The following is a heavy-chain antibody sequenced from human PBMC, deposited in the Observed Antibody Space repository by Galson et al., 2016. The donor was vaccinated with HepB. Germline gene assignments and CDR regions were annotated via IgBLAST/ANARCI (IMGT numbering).Heavy chain of an antibody. J-gene: IGHJ6*02. CDR3: ARDQGQQLPSLLYTYGLDV. CDR1: RFTFSRYG. D-gene: IGHD6-13*01. Sequence: SLRLSCAASRFTFSRYGMHWVRQAPGKGLEWVAGIWYDGSNKYCADSVKGRFTISRDNSKNTLYLQLNRLTAEDTAVYFCARDQGQQLPSLLYTYGLDVWGPGTTVSVSS. CDR2: IWYDGSNK. V-gene: IGHV3-33*01.